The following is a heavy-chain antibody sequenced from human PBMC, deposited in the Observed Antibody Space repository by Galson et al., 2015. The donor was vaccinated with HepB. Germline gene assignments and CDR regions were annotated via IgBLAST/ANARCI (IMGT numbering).Heavy chain of an antibody. CDR1: GYTFTGYY. Sequence: SVKVSCKASGYTFTGYYMHWVRQAPGQGLEWMGRINPNSGGTNYAQKFQGRVTMTRDTSISTAYMELSRLRSDDTAVYYCARPLSHIVVDRQSKKSWFDPWGQGTLVTVSS. J-gene: IGHJ5*02. CDR3: ARPLSHIVVDRQSKKSWFDP. V-gene: IGHV1-2*06. CDR2: INPNSGGT. D-gene: IGHD2-2*01.